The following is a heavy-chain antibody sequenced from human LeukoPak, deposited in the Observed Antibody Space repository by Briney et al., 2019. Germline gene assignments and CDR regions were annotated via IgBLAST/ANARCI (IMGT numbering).Heavy chain of an antibody. V-gene: IGHV3-21*01. CDR1: GFSVGSNY. Sequence: GGSLRLSCAASGFSVGSNYMSWVRQAPGKGLEWVSSISSSSSYIYYADSVKGRFTISRDNAKNSLYLQMNSLRAEDTAVYYCARGYYGSGSTGDYWGQGTLVTVSS. CDR2: ISSSSSYI. CDR3: ARGYYGSGSTGDY. D-gene: IGHD3-10*01. J-gene: IGHJ4*02.